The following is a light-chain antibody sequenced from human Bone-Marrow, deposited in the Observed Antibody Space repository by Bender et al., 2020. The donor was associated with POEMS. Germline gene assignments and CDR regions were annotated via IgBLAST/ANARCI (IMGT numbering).Light chain of an antibody. CDR1: SSGVGSYNP. J-gene: IGLJ2*01. V-gene: IGLV2-23*01. Sequence: QSALTQPASVAGSPGQSITISCTGISSGVGSYNPVSWYQQHPGKAPKVMIFEGSQGPSGVSNRFSGSKSGNTASLTISGLQAEDEADYYCCSYVGTYVLFGGGTKLTVL. CDR2: EGS. CDR3: CSYVGTYVL.